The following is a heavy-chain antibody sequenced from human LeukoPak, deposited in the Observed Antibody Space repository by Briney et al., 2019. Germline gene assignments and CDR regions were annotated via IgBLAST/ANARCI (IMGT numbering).Heavy chain of an antibody. Sequence: GASVKVSCKASGYTFTTYYIHWVRQAPGQGLEWMGLINPSADSTSYAQKFQGRVTMTRDTSTSTVYMDLSSLRSEDTAVYYCATDAHPSSSWWHYFDYWGQGTLVTVSS. J-gene: IGHJ4*02. CDR1: GYTFTTYY. CDR3: ATDAHPSSSWWHYFDY. CDR2: INPSADST. D-gene: IGHD6-13*01. V-gene: IGHV1-46*01.